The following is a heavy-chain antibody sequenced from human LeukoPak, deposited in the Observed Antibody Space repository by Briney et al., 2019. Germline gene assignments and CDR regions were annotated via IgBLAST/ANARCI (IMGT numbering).Heavy chain of an antibody. CDR1: GFTFSSYA. J-gene: IGHJ6*02. CDR3: AKDLYTGSWYYGMDV. V-gene: IGHV3-23*01. CDR2: ISGSGDST. D-gene: IGHD6-6*01. Sequence: GGSLRLSCAASGFTFSSYAMSWVRQAPGKGLEWVSAISGSGDSTYYADSVKGRFTISRDNSKYTLFLQMNSLRAEDTAVYYCAKDLYTGSWYYGMDVWGQGTTVTVSS.